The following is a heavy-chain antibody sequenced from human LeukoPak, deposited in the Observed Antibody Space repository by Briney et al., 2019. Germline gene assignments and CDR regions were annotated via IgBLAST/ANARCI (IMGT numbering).Heavy chain of an antibody. V-gene: IGHV3-21*01. CDR1: GFTFSSYS. Sequence: GGSLRLSCAASGFTFSSYSMNWVRQAPWKGLEWVSSISSSSSYIYYADSVKGRFTISRDNAKNSLYLQMNSLRAEDTAVYYCARNREQNYDFWSGINWFDPWGQGTLVTVSS. D-gene: IGHD3-3*01. J-gene: IGHJ5*02. CDR2: ISSSSSYI. CDR3: ARNREQNYDFWSGINWFDP.